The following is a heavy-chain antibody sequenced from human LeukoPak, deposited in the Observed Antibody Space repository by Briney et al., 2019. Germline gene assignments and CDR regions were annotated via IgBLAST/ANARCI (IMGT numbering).Heavy chain of an antibody. D-gene: IGHD6-13*01. V-gene: IGHV3-21*01. CDR3: ARDGYGSSWYLGVGWFDP. CDR1: GFSFRSYA. CDR2: ISSSSSYI. J-gene: IGHJ5*02. Sequence: KSGGSLRLSCAASGFSFRSYAMSWVRQAPGKGLEWVSSISSSSSYIYYADSVKGRLTISRDNAKNSLYLQMNSLRAEDTAVYYCARDGYGSSWYLGVGWFDPWGQGTLVTVSS.